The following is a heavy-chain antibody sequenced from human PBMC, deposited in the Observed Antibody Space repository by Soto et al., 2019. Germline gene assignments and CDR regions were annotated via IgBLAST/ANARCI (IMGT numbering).Heavy chain of an antibody. CDR2: ISFGGSRK. J-gene: IGHJ4*02. CDR3: AKDGENWNDFDC. D-gene: IGHD1-1*01. CDR1: GFTFSRSG. Sequence: GGSLRLSCAASGFTFSRSGMHWVRQAPGKGLEWVAVISFGGSRKDYADSVKGRFTISRDNSKNTLYLQMNSLRAEDTAVYYCAKDGENWNDFDCWGQGTLVTVSS. V-gene: IGHV3-30*18.